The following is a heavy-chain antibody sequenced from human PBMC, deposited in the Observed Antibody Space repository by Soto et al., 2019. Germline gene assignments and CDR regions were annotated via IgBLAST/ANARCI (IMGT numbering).Heavy chain of an antibody. Sequence: PSETLSLTCAVYGGSFSGYYWSWIRQPPGKGLEWIGEVNHSGSTNYNPSVKSRVTISVDTSKNQFSLKLSSVTAADTAVYYCARMWSGYNSDWSQGTLVTVSS. V-gene: IGHV4-34*01. CDR3: ARMWSGYNSD. CDR1: GGSFSGYY. CDR2: VNHSGST. D-gene: IGHD6-25*01. J-gene: IGHJ4*02.